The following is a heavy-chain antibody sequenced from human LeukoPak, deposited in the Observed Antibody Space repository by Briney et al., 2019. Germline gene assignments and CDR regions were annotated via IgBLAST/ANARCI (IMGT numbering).Heavy chain of an antibody. D-gene: IGHD3-10*01. CDR2: INPSGGST. Sequence: ASVKVSCKASGYTFTSYYMHWVRQAPGQGLEWMGIINPSGGSTSYAQKFQGRVTITADGSTSTAYMELSSLRSEDTAVYYCARGKGTMVRGVITFYYMDVWGKGTTVTVSS. CDR3: ARGKGTMVRGVITFYYMDV. CDR1: GYTFTSYY. V-gene: IGHV1-46*01. J-gene: IGHJ6*03.